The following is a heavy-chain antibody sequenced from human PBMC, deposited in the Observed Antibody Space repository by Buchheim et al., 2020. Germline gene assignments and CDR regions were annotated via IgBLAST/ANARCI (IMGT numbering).Heavy chain of an antibody. CDR1: GGSISSSNW. CDR2: VHHSGRT. V-gene: IGHV4-4*02. CDR3: AKEDFWFDP. D-gene: IGHD3-3*01. Sequence: QVQLQESGPGLVKPSGTLSLTCAVSGGSISSSNWWSWVRQPPGKGLEWIGDVHHSGRTNSNPSLKSRVTISIDKFQNQFSLRLTSLSAADTAVYYCAKEDFWFDPWGQGTL. J-gene: IGHJ5*02.